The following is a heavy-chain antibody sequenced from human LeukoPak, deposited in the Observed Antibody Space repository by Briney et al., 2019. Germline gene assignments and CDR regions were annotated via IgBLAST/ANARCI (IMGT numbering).Heavy chain of an antibody. CDR3: ARRERLRGYCSNGECYRYALDI. CDR1: DDSIGSYY. D-gene: IGHD2-8*01. Sequence: SETLSLTCTVSDDSIGSYYWTWIRQPPGKGLEWIGNIIISGSTNYTPSLKSRITISVDPSKNQFSLKLNSVTAADTAVYYCARRERLRGYCSNGECYRYALDIWGQGTMVTVSS. CDR2: IIISGST. V-gene: IGHV4-4*09. J-gene: IGHJ3*02.